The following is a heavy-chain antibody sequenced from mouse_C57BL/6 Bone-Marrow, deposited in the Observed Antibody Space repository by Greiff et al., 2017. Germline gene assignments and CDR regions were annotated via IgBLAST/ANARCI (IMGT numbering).Heavy chain of an antibody. CDR1: GYTFTDYY. CDR3: ARTTVWVYYCDY. Sequence: VQLQQSGPELVKPGASVKISCKASGYTFTDYYMNWVKQSHGKSLEWIGDINPNNGGTSYNQKFKGKATLTVDKSSSTAYMELRSLTSDDSAVYYCARTTVWVYYCDYRGQGTTLTVSS. J-gene: IGHJ2*01. CDR2: INPNNGGT. V-gene: IGHV1-26*01. D-gene: IGHD1-1*01.